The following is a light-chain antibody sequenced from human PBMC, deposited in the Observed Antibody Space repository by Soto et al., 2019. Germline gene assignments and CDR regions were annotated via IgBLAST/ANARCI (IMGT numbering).Light chain of an antibody. Sequence: FPSSLSASVGDRGTITCRASQTIRSHLNWYQQKPGEAPKIVIYATSTLQSGVPSRFNGSVSGTDFTLSISSLQPEDFAVYYCQQRSNWPRTFGQGTKVDIK. J-gene: IGKJ1*01. CDR3: QQRSNWPRT. CDR2: ATS. CDR1: QTIRSH. V-gene: IGKV1-39*01.